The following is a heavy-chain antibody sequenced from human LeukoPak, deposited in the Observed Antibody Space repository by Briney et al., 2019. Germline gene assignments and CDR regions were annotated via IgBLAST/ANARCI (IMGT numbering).Heavy chain of an antibody. D-gene: IGHD1-14*01. Sequence: QSGGSLRLSCAASGFTFSSYEMNWVRQAPGKGLEWVSYISSSGSTIYYADSVKGRFTISRDNAKNSLYLQMNSLRVEDTAVYYCARTTSRYDYWGQGTLVTVSS. J-gene: IGHJ4*02. CDR2: ISSSGSTI. CDR1: GFTFSSYE. CDR3: ARTTSRYDY. V-gene: IGHV3-48*03.